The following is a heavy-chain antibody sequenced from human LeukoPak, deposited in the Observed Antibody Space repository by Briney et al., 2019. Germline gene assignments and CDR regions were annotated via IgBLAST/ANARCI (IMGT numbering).Heavy chain of an antibody. D-gene: IGHD6-19*01. CDR3: ASDKAVAFFDY. J-gene: IGHJ4*02. V-gene: IGHV1-69*13. Sequence: ASVKVSCKASGGTFSSYAISWVRQAPGQGLEWMGGIIPIFGTANYAQKFQGRVTITADESTSTAYMELSSLRSEDTAVYYCASDKAVAFFDYWGQGTLVTVSS. CDR1: GGTFSSYA. CDR2: IIPIFGTA.